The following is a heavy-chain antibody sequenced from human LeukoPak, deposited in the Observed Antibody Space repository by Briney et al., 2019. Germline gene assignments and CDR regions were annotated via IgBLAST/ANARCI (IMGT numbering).Heavy chain of an antibody. V-gene: IGHV4-31*01. Sequence: SQTLSLTCTVSGVSTSSGGYYWSWIRQHPGKGLEWVGCSYYSGSTYYNPALKSPVTISVDTSKNQLPLQLRSVTAAATDVYYCARDGEYYSYLDAWGKATTVTVSS. CDR3: ARDGEYYSYLDA. CDR1: GVSTSSGGYY. CDR2: SYYSGST. D-gene: IGHD3-10*01. J-gene: IGHJ6*03.